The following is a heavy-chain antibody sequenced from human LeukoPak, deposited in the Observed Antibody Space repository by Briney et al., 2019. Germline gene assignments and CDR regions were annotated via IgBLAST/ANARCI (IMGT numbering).Heavy chain of an antibody. CDR3: ARGLPGGTARQLDVFDY. CDR2: IYTGDSR. V-gene: IGHV3-53*01. Sequence: GGSLRLSCAASGFTISLNYMGWIRQAPGKGLEWVATIYTGDSRDYLESVRGRFTISTDKSKSILCLQMNSLRVEDTAVYFCARGLPGGTARQLDVFDYWGQGTLVTVSS. J-gene: IGHJ4*02. CDR1: GFTISLNY. D-gene: IGHD5-24*01.